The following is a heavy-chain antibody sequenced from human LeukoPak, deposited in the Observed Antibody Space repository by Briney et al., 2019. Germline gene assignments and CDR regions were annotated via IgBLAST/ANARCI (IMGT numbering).Heavy chain of an antibody. CDR3: ARVGCSSTSCYLLPSYSGYDYGLYSAFDI. D-gene: IGHD2-2*01. J-gene: IGHJ3*02. CDR2: INHSGST. Sequence: SETLSLTCAVYGGSFSGYYWSWIRQPPGKGLEWIGEINHSGSTKYNPSLKRRVTITVDTSKNQFSLKLSSVTAADTAVYYCARVGCSSTSCYLLPSYSGYDYGLYSAFDIRGQGTMVTVSS. CDR1: GGSFSGYY. V-gene: IGHV4-34*01.